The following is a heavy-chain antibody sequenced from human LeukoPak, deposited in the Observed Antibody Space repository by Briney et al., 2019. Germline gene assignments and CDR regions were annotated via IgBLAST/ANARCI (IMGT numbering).Heavy chain of an antibody. CDR2: INPNSGGT. CDR1: GYTFTGYY. V-gene: IGHV1-2*02. Sequence: APVKVSCKASGYTFTGYYLHWVRQAPGQGLEWMGWINPNSGGTNYAQKFQGRVTMTRDTSISTAYMELSRLRSDDTAVYYCARDLYSYYDILTGYYMDVWGKGTTVTVSS. J-gene: IGHJ6*03. D-gene: IGHD3-9*01. CDR3: ARDLYSYYDILTGYYMDV.